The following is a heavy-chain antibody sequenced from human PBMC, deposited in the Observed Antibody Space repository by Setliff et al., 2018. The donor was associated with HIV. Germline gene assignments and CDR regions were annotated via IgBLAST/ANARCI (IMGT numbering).Heavy chain of an antibody. Sequence: SGPTLVNPTQTLTLTCTFSGFSLSTTGMCVTWIRQPPGKALEWLARIDWDDDKYYSTSLKTRLTISKDTSKNQVVLTMTNMDPVDTATYYCARTLTNCWSGYYQTDWGQGTLVTVSS. D-gene: IGHD3-3*01. J-gene: IGHJ4*02. CDR2: IDWDDDK. V-gene: IGHV2-70*11. CDR3: ARTLTNCWSGYYQTD. CDR1: GFSLSTTGMC.